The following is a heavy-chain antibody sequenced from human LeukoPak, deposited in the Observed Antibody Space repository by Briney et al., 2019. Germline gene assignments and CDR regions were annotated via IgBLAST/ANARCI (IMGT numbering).Heavy chain of an antibody. CDR1: GFTFSDYY. CDR2: VSSGGTIT. J-gene: IGHJ4*02. CDR3: ARISSGRYYFDY. Sequence: GGSLRLSCEASGFTFSDYYMSWIRQAPGKGLEWLSYVSSGGTITYYADSMKGRITISRDNAKNSVYLQMNSPTAEDTAVYYCARISSGRYYFDYWGQGILVTVSS. D-gene: IGHD6-19*01. V-gene: IGHV3-11*01.